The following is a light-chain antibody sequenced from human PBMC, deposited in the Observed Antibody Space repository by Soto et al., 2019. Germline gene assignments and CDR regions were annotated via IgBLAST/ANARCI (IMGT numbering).Light chain of an antibody. Sequence: DLPMTQAPSSVSASVGDRVTNSFLASQAIDSWLAWYQQKPGEAPKLLIFTGSLLHSGVPPRFSGSGSGTDFTLTISSLQPEDFATYYCQQTLSFPPTFGQGTKVDI. V-gene: IGKV1-12*01. CDR3: QQTLSFPPT. J-gene: IGKJ1*01. CDR1: QAIDSW. CDR2: TGS.